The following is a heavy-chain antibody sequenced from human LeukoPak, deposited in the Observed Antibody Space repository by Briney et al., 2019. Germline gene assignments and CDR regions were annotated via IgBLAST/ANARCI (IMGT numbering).Heavy chain of an antibody. Sequence: ASVKVSCKASGYTFTGYYMHWVRQAPGQGLEWMGWINPNSGGTNYAQKFQGRVTMTRDTSISTAYMELSRLRSDDTAVYYCARVYYYDSSGYTRSTNWFDPWGQGTLVTVSS. J-gene: IGHJ5*02. CDR1: GYTFTGYY. D-gene: IGHD3-22*01. CDR3: ARVYYYDSSGYTRSTNWFDP. V-gene: IGHV1-2*02. CDR2: INPNSGGT.